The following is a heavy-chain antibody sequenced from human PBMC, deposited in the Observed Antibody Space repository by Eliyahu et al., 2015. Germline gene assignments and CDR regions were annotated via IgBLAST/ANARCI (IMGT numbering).Heavy chain of an antibody. CDR3: ARDAHYGSGYGSPNDY. D-gene: IGHD3-10*01. CDR1: GFTFXXYE. V-gene: IGHV3-48*03. Sequence: EVQLVESGGGLVQLGGSLRLSCXASGFTFXXYEMNWVRQAPGKGLEWVSYISSSGSTIYYADSVKGRFTISRDNAKNSLYLQMNSLRAEDTAVYYCARDAHYGSGYGSPNDYWGQGTLVTVSS. CDR2: ISSSGSTI. J-gene: IGHJ4*02.